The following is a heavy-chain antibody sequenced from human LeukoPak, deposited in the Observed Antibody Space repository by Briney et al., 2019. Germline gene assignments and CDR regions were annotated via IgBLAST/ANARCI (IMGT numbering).Heavy chain of an antibody. CDR3: AKPMTISGATDALDF. Sequence: ESLKISCVASGFTFNSYWMNWVRQAPGKGVEWVANIKQDGSEKYYVDSVKGRFTISRDNAKNSLYLQMNSLRAEDTAVYYGAKPMTISGATDALDFWGQGTMVTVSS. V-gene: IGHV3-7*03. CDR1: GFTFNSYW. D-gene: IGHD3-3*01. J-gene: IGHJ3*01. CDR2: IKQDGSEK.